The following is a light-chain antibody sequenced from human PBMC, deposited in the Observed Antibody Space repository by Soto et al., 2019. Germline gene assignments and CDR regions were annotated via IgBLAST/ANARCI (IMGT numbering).Light chain of an antibody. J-gene: IGKJ1*01. CDR3: HSYDKWPPGP. V-gene: IGKV3D-15*01. Sequence: IVVTQFPATLSESPGERVTLSCRASQSVSTNLAWYQQRPGEAPRLLIFDASARAVDIPGRFSGSGSGTEFTLTISSLQPEDFAVYFCHSYDKWPPGPFGQGTKVEI. CDR2: DAS. CDR1: QSVSTN.